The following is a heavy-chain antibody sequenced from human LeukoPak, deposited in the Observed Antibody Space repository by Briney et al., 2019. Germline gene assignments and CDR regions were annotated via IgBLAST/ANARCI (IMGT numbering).Heavy chain of an antibody. CDR2: INHSGST. J-gene: IGHJ3*02. Sequence: SETLSLTCVVYGGSFSGYYWSWIRQPPGKGLEWIGEINHSGSTNYNPSLKSRVTISVDTSKNQFSLKLSSVTAADTAVYYCARVSPFRLTVGGTSKGFDIWGQGTMVTVSS. D-gene: IGHD1-26*01. V-gene: IGHV4-34*01. CDR3: ARVSPFRLTVGGTSKGFDI. CDR1: GGSFSGYY.